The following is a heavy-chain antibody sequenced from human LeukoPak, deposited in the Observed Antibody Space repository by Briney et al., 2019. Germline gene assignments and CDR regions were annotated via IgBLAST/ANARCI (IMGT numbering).Heavy chain of an antibody. CDR2: ISGSAGST. CDR1: GFTFSSYA. V-gene: IGHV3-23*01. Sequence: GGSLRLSCAASGFTFSSYAMSWVRQAPGKGLEWVSAISGSAGSTYYADSVKGRFTISRDNSKNTLYLQVNSLRAEDTAVYYCAKDLAAMIRYSFASWGQGTLVTVSS. J-gene: IGHJ4*02. D-gene: IGHD5-18*01. CDR3: AKDLAAMIRYSFAS.